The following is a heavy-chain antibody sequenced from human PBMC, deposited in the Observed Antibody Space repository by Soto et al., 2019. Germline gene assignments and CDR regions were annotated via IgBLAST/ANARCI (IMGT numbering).Heavy chain of an antibody. CDR1: GGSISSYY. CDR2: IYYSGST. D-gene: IGHD3-22*01. Sequence: SETLSLTCTVSGGSISSYYWSWIRQPPGKGLEWIGYIYYSGSTNYNPSLKSRVTISVDTSKNQFSLKLSSVTAADTAVYYCARDGYYYDSSGYQRVYYFDYWGQGTLVTVPQ. V-gene: IGHV4-59*01. CDR3: ARDGYYYDSSGYQRVYYFDY. J-gene: IGHJ4*02.